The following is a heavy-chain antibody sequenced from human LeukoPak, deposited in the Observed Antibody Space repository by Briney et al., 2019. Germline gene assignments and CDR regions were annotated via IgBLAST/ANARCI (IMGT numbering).Heavy chain of an antibody. D-gene: IGHD4-4*01. CDR1: GGSISSYY. V-gene: IGHV4-59*08. CDR2: IYYSGST. CDR3: ARVTVTHYYYGMDV. Sequence: SETLSLTCTVSGGSISSYYWSWLRQPPGKGLEWIGYIYYSGSTNYNPSLKSRVTISVDTSKNQFSLKLSSVTAADTAVYYCARVTVTHYYYGMDVWGQGTTVTVSS. J-gene: IGHJ6*02.